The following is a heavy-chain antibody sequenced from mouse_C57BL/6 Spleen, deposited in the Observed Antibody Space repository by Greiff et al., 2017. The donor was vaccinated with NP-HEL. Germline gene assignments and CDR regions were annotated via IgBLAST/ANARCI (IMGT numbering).Heavy chain of an antibody. D-gene: IGHD2-3*01. J-gene: IGHJ3*01. Sequence: QVQLQQSGPELVKPGASVKISCKASGYAFSSSWMNWVKQRPGKGLEWIGRIYPGDGDTNYNVKFKGKATLTADKSSSTAYMQLSSLTSEDSAVYFCARSEIGDGYYGFAYWGQGTLVTVSA. V-gene: IGHV1-82*01. CDR3: ARSEIGDGYYGFAY. CDR2: IYPGDGDT. CDR1: GYAFSSSW.